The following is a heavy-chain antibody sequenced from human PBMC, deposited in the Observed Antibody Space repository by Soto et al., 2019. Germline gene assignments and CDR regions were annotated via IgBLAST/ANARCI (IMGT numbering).Heavy chain of an antibody. Sequence: QVQLVESGGGVVQPGRSLRLSCAASGFTFRIYAIHWVRQAPGKGLEWVAVISDDGSNKYYADSVKGRFTISRDNSKYTLYLQMNSLRAEDTAVYYCATLAVAGEGSDYWGQGTLVTVSS. D-gene: IGHD6-19*01. CDR3: ATLAVAGEGSDY. V-gene: IGHV3-30-3*01. J-gene: IGHJ4*02. CDR2: ISDDGSNK. CDR1: GFTFRIYA.